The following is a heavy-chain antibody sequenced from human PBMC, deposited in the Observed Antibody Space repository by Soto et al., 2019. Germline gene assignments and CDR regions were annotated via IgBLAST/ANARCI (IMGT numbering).Heavy chain of an antibody. D-gene: IGHD3-10*01. V-gene: IGHV1-2*04. CDR2: INPNSGGT. J-gene: IGHJ3*02. Sequence: ASVKVSCKASGYTFTGYYIHWVRQAPGQGLEWMGWINPNSGGTNYAQKFQGWVTMTRDTSISTAYMELSRLRSDDTAVYYCARGAIWFGELHDAFDIWGQGTMVTVSS. CDR1: GYTFTGYY. CDR3: ARGAIWFGELHDAFDI.